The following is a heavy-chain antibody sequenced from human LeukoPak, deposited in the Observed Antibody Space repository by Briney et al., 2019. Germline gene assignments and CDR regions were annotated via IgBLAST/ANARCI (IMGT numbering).Heavy chain of an antibody. Sequence: SETLSLTCTVSRGSISSFYWSWIRQPPGKALEWIGHIFYSGSTNYNPSLNSRVTISVDTSKNQFSLNLSSVTAADTAVYYSARVKTAADLSFDYWGQGTLVTVSS. D-gene: IGHD6-13*01. CDR2: IFYSGST. CDR1: RGSISSFY. CDR3: ARVKTAADLSFDY. J-gene: IGHJ4*02. V-gene: IGHV4-59*01.